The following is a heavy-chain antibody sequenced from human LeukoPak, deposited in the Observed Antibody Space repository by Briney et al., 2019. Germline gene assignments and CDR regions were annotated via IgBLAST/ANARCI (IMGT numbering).Heavy chain of an antibody. CDR2: ISYDGSEK. V-gene: IGHV3-30*03. J-gene: IGHJ4*02. CDR3: ARSAYPGNSVIED. Sequence: GTSLRLSCAASGFTFSSYGMHWVRQAPGKGLEWVALISYDGSEKYYADSVKGRFTISRDNSKNTLYVQMNSLRAEDTAVYYCARSAYPGNSVIEDWGRGTLVTVSS. CDR1: GFTFSSYG. D-gene: IGHD4-23*01.